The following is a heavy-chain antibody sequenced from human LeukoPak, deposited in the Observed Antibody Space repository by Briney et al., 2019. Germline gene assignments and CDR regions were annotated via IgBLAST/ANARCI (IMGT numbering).Heavy chain of an antibody. Sequence: SGPTLVNPTQTLTLTCTFSGFSLSTSGVGVGWIRQPPGKALEWLALIYWDDDKRYSPSLKSRLTITKDTSKNQVVLTMTNMDPVDTATYYCAHSQTPRITMIVVVPPYHAFDIWGQGTMVTVSS. CDR2: IYWDDDK. V-gene: IGHV2-5*02. CDR3: AHSQTPRITMIVVVPPYHAFDI. CDR1: GFSLSTSGVG. D-gene: IGHD3-22*01. J-gene: IGHJ3*02.